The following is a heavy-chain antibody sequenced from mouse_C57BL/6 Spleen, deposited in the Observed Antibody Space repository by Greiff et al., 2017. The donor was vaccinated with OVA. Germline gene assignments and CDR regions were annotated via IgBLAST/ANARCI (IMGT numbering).Heavy chain of an antibody. V-gene: IGHV5-12*01. D-gene: IGHD2-1*01. CDR2: ISNGGGST. J-gene: IGHJ4*01. Sequence: DVKLVESGGGLVQPGGSLKLSCAASGFTFSDYYMYWVRQTPEKRLEWVAYISNGGGSTYYPDTVKGRFTISRDNAKNTLYLQMSRLKSEDTAMYYCARHGNYDAMDYWGQGTSVTVSS. CDR1: GFTFSDYY. CDR3: ARHGNYDAMDY.